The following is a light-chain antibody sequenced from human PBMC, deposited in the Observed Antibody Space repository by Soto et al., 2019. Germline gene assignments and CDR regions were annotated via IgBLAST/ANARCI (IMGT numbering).Light chain of an antibody. CDR1: QSVSGW. Sequence: SQMTQSPSTLSASVLDTHTVTCRASQSVSGWLAWYQQKPGEAPKLLIYDAYALPRGVPSRFSGSGSGTKFTLTIAGLQPDDFATYYCQQYETFSGTVGPGTQVEIK. CDR2: DAY. J-gene: IGKJ1*01. V-gene: IGKV1-5*01. CDR3: QQYETFSGT.